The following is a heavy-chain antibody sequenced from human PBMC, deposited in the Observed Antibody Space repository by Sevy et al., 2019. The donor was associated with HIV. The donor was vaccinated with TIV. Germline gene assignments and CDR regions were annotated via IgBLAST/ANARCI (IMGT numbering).Heavy chain of an antibody. J-gene: IGHJ6*02. CDR2: ISWNSGSI. CDR3: AKDTAPHYYDSSGQYYYYYVMDV. Sequence: GGSLRLSCAASGFTFDDYAMHWVRQAPGKGLEWVSGISWNSGSIGYADSVKGRFTISRDNAKNSLYLQVNSLRAEDTALYYCAKDTAPHYYDSSGQYYYYYVMDVWGQGTTVTVSS. CDR1: GFTFDDYA. D-gene: IGHD3-22*01. V-gene: IGHV3-9*01.